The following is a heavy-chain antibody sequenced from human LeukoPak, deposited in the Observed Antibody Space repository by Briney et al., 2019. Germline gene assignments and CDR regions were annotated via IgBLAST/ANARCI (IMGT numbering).Heavy chain of an antibody. V-gene: IGHV4-31*03. CDR1: GASISSGGYY. Sequence: SQTLSLTCTVSGASISSGGYYWSWVRQVPGKGLEWIGYIYYGGSTYYNPSLKSRITISVDTSKNQFSLELSSVTAADTAVYFCARADGGVRGYYFDYWGQGIMVTVSS. CDR2: IYYGGST. D-gene: IGHD3-10*01. J-gene: IGHJ4*02. CDR3: ARADGGVRGYYFDY.